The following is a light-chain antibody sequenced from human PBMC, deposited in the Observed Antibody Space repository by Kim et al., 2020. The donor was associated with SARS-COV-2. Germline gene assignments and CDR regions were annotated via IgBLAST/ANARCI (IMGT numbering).Light chain of an antibody. Sequence: DIQLTQSPSFLSASVGDRVTITCRASQGISSYLAWYQQKPGKAPKLLIYAASTLQSGVPSRFSGSGSGTEFTLTISSLQPEDFATYYSQQLNSYPFPFGPGTKVDIK. CDR1: QGISSY. CDR2: AAS. V-gene: IGKV1-9*01. CDR3: QQLNSYPFP. J-gene: IGKJ3*01.